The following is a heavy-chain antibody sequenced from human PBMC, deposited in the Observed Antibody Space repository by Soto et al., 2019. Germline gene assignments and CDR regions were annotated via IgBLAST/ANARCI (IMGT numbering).Heavy chain of an antibody. Sequence: QVQLVQSGAEVKNPGASVKVSCKASGYTFTRYGFSWVRQAPGQGLEWMGWISAYNDNTKYAQKLQGRVTMTTDTSTSTAYMELRSLTSGDTAVYYCAREGYCSSGSCALYSHDFFGMDVWGQGTTVTVSS. J-gene: IGHJ6*02. CDR1: GYTFTRYG. V-gene: IGHV1-18*01. D-gene: IGHD2-15*01. CDR2: ISAYNDNT. CDR3: AREGYCSSGSCALYSHDFFGMDV.